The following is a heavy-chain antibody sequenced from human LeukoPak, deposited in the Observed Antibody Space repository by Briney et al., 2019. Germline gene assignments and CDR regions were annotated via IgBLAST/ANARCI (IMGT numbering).Heavy chain of an antibody. CDR3: AREGSGNFDY. J-gene: IGHJ4*02. CDR2: IYHSGST. Sequence: SETLSLTCAVYGGSFSGYYWSWIRQPPGKGLEWIGEIYHSGSTNYNPSLKSRVTISVDKSKNQFPLKLSSVTAADTAVYYCAREGSGNFDYWGQGTLVTVSS. D-gene: IGHD1-26*01. V-gene: IGHV4-34*01. CDR1: GGSFSGYY.